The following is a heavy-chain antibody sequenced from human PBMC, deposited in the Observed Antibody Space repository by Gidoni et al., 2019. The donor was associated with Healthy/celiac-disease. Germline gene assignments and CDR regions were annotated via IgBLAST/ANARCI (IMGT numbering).Heavy chain of an antibody. CDR3: ARDGDIVVVGGDPYFDY. J-gene: IGHJ4*02. Sequence: QVQLVQFGAAVKNPVASVTVSCKASGYTFTSYYIHWVRQGAGLGLEWMGIINPSGGSTSYAQKVQGRVTMTRDTSTSTVYMELSSLRSEDTAVYYCARDGDIVVVGGDPYFDYWGQGTLVTVSS. V-gene: IGHV1-46*01. CDR1: GYTFTSYY. CDR2: INPSGGST. D-gene: IGHD2-15*01.